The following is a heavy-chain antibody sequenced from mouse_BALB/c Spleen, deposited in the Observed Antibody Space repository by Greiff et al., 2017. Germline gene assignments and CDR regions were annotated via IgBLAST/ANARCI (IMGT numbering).Heavy chain of an antibody. CDR3: TRPNYGSSYLAY. V-gene: IGHV6-6*02. CDR2: IRLKSNNYAT. J-gene: IGHJ3*01. CDR1: GFTFSNYW. Sequence: EVMLVESGGGLVQPGGSMKLSCVASGFTFSNYWMNWVRQSPEKGLEWVAEIRLKSNNYATHYAESVKGRFTISRDDSKSSVYLQMNNLRAEDTGIYYCTRPNYGSSYLAYWGQGTLVTVSA. D-gene: IGHD1-1*01.